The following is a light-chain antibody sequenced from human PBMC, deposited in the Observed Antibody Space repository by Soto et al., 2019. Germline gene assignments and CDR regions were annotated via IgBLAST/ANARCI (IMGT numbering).Light chain of an antibody. V-gene: IGKV3-15*01. CDR2: GAS. CDR3: QQYNNWPPLT. Sequence: EIVVTQSPATLSVSPGERATLSCRASQSVSSNLAWYQHKPGQAPRLLIYGASTRATGIPARFSGSGSGTEFTLTIGSLQSEDFAVYFCQQYNNWPPLTFGGGTKVEI. CDR1: QSVSSN. J-gene: IGKJ4*01.